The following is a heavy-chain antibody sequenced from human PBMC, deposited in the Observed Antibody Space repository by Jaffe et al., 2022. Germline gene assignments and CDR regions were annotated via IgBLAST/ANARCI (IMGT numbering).Heavy chain of an antibody. Sequence: EVQLLESGGGLVQPGGSLRLSCAASGFTFSSYAMSWVRQAPGKGLEWVSAISGSGGSTYYADSVKGRFTISRDNSKNTLYLQMNSLRAEDTAVYYCARVNYDILTGYDDAFDIWGQGTMVTVSS. D-gene: IGHD3-9*01. J-gene: IGHJ3*02. V-gene: IGHV3-23*01. CDR3: ARVNYDILTGYDDAFDI. CDR1: GFTFSSYA. CDR2: ISGSGGST.